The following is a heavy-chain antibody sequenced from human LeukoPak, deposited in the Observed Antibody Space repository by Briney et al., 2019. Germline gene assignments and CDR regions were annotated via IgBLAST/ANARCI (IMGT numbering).Heavy chain of an antibody. CDR3: ARSLWFGDLSHFDY. J-gene: IGHJ4*02. Sequence: SGPTLVHPTQTLTLTCSFSGFSLSPSAVAVGWIRQPPGKALEWLALIYWNDDKRYRPSLQSRLTLTKDTSKNQVVLTMTNMDPVDTATYYCARSLWFGDLSHFDYWGQGTVVTVSS. CDR2: IYWNDDK. V-gene: IGHV2-5*01. CDR1: GFSLSPSAVA. D-gene: IGHD3-10*01.